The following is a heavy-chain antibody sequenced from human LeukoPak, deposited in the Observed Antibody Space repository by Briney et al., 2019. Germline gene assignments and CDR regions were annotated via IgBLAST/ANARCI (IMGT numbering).Heavy chain of an antibody. CDR1: GGSISSYY. J-gene: IGHJ4*02. D-gene: IGHD6-13*01. CDR3: ASLAGYSSRIDY. Sequence: SETLSLTCTVSGGSISSYYWSWIRQPPGKGLEWIGYIYYSGSTNYNPPLKSRVTISVDTSKNQFSLKLSSVTAADTAVYYCASLAGYSSRIDYWGQGTLVTVSS. CDR2: IYYSGST. V-gene: IGHV4-59*01.